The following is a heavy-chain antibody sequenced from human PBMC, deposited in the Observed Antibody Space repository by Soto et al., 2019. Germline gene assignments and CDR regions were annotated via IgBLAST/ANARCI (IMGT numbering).Heavy chain of an antibody. V-gene: IGHV3-30*18. J-gene: IGHJ6*02. D-gene: IGHD3-10*02. CDR2: ISYDGSNK. Sequence: GSLKISCAASGFTFSSYCMHWVRQAPGKGLEWVAVISYDGSNKYYADSLKGRFTISRDNSKNTLYLQMNSLRAEDKAVYYCAKDSPTADVGYYGMEVWGQGTTVTAP. CDR3: AKDSPTADVGYYGMEV. CDR1: GFTFSSYC.